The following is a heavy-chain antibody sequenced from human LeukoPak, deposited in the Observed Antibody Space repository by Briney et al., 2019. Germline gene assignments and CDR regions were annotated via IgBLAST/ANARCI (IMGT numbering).Heavy chain of an antibody. V-gene: IGHV4-61*05. Sequence: SETLSLTCTVSGGSISSSSYYWGWIRQPPGKGLEWIGYIYYSGSTNYNPSLKSRVTLSVDTSRNQFSLKLSSVTAADTAVYYCARIVTYSTSWYFDYWGQGTLVTVSS. CDR2: IYYSGST. CDR3: ARIVTYSTSWYFDY. J-gene: IGHJ4*02. CDR1: GGSISSSSYY. D-gene: IGHD6-13*01.